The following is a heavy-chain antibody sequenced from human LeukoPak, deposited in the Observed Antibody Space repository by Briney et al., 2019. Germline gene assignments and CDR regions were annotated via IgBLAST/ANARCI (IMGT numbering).Heavy chain of an antibody. D-gene: IGHD6-19*01. CDR1: GGSISSGGYY. V-gene: IGHV4-30-2*01. CDR2: IYHSGST. J-gene: IGHJ4*02. CDR3: ASDTSGWHGPIDY. Sequence: PSQTLSLTCTVSGGSISSGGYYWSWIRQPPGKGLEWIGYIYHSGSTNYNPSLKSRVTISVDKSKNQFSLKLSSVTAADTAVYYCASDTSGWHGPIDYWGQGNLVTVSS.